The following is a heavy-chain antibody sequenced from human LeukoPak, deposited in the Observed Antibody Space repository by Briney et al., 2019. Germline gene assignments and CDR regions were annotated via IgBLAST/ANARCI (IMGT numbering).Heavy chain of an antibody. V-gene: IGHV4-59*11. CDR1: GGSMTTHH. CDR3: TTIKRGNIFGYFDF. CDR2: VFDSGRT. Sequence: SETLSLTCAVYGGSMTTHHWNWLRQTPGKGLEWIGYVFDSGRTKENPSLKSRVTLSADTSKNQLSLRLSSVTAADTAVYYCTTIKRGNIFGYFDFWGQGILVTVSS. D-gene: IGHD5-18*01. J-gene: IGHJ4*02.